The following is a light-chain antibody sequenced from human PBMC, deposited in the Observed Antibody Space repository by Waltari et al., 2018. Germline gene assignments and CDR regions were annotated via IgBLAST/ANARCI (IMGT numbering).Light chain of an antibody. J-gene: IGLJ2*01. V-gene: IGLV2-8*01. Sequence: QSAPAQPSPRVGSPGQSVTISCTGIGSDVGASDYVSWYQLHPGKAPQLIIYDVSNRPSGVSHRFSASKSANTASLTVSGLQPEDEADYYCTSQARNGLVLFGGGTKLTVL. CDR1: GSDVGASDY. CDR3: TSQARNGLVL. CDR2: DVS.